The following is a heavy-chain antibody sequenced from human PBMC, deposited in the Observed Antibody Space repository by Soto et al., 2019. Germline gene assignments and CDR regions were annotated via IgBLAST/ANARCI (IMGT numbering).Heavy chain of an antibody. J-gene: IGHJ6*03. Sequence: PGGSLRLSCAASGFTFSSYAMSWVRQAPGKGLEWVSAISGSGGSTYYADSVKGRFTISRDNSKNTLDLQMDSLRAEDTAVYYCAKCLALEDSASYYYYCYHMDVWGKGTTVTVSS. CDR1: GFTFSSYA. CDR2: ISGSGGST. V-gene: IGHV3-23*01. CDR3: AKCLALEDSASYYYYCYHMDV. D-gene: IGHD3-3*01.